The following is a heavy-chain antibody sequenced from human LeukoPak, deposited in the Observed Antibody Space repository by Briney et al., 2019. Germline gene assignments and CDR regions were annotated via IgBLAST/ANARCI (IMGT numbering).Heavy chain of an antibody. V-gene: IGHV4-59*08. CDR1: GGSISSYY. CDR2: TYYSGST. Sequence: PSETLSLTCTVSGGSISSYYWSWIRQPPGKGLEWIGYTYYSGSTNYNPSLKSRVTISVDTSKNQFSLKLSSVTAADTAVYYCARQPEWEPGHWFDPWGQGTLVTVSS. D-gene: IGHD1-26*01. CDR3: ARQPEWEPGHWFDP. J-gene: IGHJ5*02.